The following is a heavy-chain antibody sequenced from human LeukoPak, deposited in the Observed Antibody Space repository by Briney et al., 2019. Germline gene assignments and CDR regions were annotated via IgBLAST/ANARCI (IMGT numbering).Heavy chain of an antibody. CDR2: INPKRGGT. CDR3: ALLWFGELWTKDY. CDR1: GYSFTDYY. J-gene: IGHJ4*02. V-gene: IGHV1-2*06. D-gene: IGHD3-10*01. Sequence: VKVSCKASGYSFTDYYIHWVRQAPGQGLEWMGRINPKRGGTNYAQKFQGRVTLTRDTSISTAHMELSRLTSDDTAVYYCALLWFGELWTKDYWGQGTLVTVSS.